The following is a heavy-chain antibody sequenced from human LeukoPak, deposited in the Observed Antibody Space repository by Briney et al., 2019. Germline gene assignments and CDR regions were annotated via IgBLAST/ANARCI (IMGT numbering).Heavy chain of an antibody. CDR2: ISGSGGST. Sequence: GGSLRLSCAASGFTFSSYAMSWVRQAPGKGLGWVSAISGSGGSTYYADSVKGRFTISRDNSKNTLYLQMNSLRAEDTGVYYCAKDKGGYGFDYWGQGTLVTVSS. J-gene: IGHJ4*02. D-gene: IGHD6-25*01. CDR1: GFTFSSYA. CDR3: AKDKGGYGFDY. V-gene: IGHV3-23*01.